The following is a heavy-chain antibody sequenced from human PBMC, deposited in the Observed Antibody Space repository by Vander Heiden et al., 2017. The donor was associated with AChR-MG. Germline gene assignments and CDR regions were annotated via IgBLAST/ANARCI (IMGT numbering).Heavy chain of an antibody. CDR1: GFTFSSYS. V-gene: IGHV3-21*01. D-gene: IGHD3-3*01. CDR3: ARVSGIFGVGIIGDDAFDI. CDR2: ISSSSSYI. Sequence: EVQLVESGGGLVKPGGSLRLSCAASGFTFSSYSMNWVRQAPGKGLEWVSSISSSSSYIYYADSVKGRFTISRDNAKNSLYLQMNSLRAEDTAVYYCARVSGIFGVGIIGDDAFDIWGQGTMVTVSS. J-gene: IGHJ3*02.